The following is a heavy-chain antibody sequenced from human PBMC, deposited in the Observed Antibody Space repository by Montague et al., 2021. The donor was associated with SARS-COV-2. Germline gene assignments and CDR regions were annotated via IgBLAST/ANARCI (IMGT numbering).Heavy chain of an antibody. CDR2: IKQDESEK. J-gene: IGHJ6*02. D-gene: IGHD4-23*01. CDR1: GFTFSNIW. CDR3: AKNGGAHGLDV. Sequence: SLRLSWAASGFTFSNIWMSWVRQAPGKGLEWVANIKQDESEKSYVDSVKGRFSISRDNAKNSLYLQMDNLRAEDTAIYYCAKNGGAHGLDVWGQGTSVSVSS. V-gene: IGHV3-7*01.